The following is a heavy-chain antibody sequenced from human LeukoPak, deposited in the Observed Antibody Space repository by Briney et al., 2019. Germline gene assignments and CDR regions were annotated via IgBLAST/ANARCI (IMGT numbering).Heavy chain of an antibody. CDR3: ARKGGPATYFDY. D-gene: IGHD2-2*01. Sequence: GGSLRLSCAASGFTFDDNGISWVRQAPGKGLEWVSGINWNGGSTGYADSVKGRFTISRDNAKNSLYLQMNSLRAEDTALYYCARKGGPATYFDYRGQGTLVTVSS. CDR2: INWNGGST. J-gene: IGHJ4*02. CDR1: GFTFDDNG. V-gene: IGHV3-20*04.